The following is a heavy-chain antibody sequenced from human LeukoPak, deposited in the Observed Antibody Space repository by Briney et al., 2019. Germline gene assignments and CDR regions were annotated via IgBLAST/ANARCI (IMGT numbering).Heavy chain of an antibody. CDR3: ARADGSGSYHYYYYYMDV. V-gene: IGHV1-18*01. Sequence: ASVKVSCKASGYTFTSYGITWVRQAPGQGLEWMGWISAYNGNTNYAQKLQGRVTMTTGTSTSTAYMELMSLRSDDTAVYYCARADGSGSYHYYYYYMDVWGKGTTVTISS. J-gene: IGHJ6*03. D-gene: IGHD3-10*01. CDR1: GYTFTSYG. CDR2: ISAYNGNT.